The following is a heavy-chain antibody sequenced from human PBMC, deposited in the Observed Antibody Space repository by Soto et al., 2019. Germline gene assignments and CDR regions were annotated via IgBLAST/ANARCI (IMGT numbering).Heavy chain of an antibody. J-gene: IGHJ6*02. CDR3: AGSPSFWQNNYYGAMDV. Sequence: SLMLSCKASGFTITNTAVEWVRQARGQRLEWIGWIVVGSDNTNYAQKFQDRVTITRDLSTHTIYMDFRSLKSEDTAVYYCAGSPSFWQNNYYGAMDVWG. V-gene: IGHV1-58*01. CDR2: IVVGSDNT. CDR1: GFTITNTA.